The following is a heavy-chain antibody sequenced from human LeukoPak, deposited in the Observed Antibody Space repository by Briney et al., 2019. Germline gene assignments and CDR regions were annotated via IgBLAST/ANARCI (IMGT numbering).Heavy chain of an antibody. CDR3: ARVEGLLLGWFDP. D-gene: IGHD1-26*01. CDR1: GYTFTNYY. CDR2: INPNGGST. V-gene: IGHV1-46*01. J-gene: IGHJ5*02. Sequence: ASVTVSCKASGYTFTNYYMHWVRQAPGQGLEWMGIINPNGGSTSYAQKFQVRVTMTRDTSTSTVYMDLSSLRSEDTAVYYCARVEGLLLGWFDPWGQGTLVTVSS.